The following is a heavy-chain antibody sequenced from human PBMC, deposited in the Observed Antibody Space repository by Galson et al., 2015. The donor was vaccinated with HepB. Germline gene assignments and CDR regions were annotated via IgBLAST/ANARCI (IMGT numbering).Heavy chain of an antibody. Sequence: SLRLSCAASGFTFSSYNMNWVRQAPGKGLEWVSSISSSSTYIFHADSVKGRFTISRDNANNSLYLQMNSLTVDDTAVYYCARGWPTYYYGSGSYATPFDYWGQGILVTASS. CDR3: ARGWPTYYYGSGSYATPFDY. D-gene: IGHD3-10*01. CDR2: ISSSSTYI. V-gene: IGHV3-21*01. J-gene: IGHJ4*02. CDR1: GFTFSSYN.